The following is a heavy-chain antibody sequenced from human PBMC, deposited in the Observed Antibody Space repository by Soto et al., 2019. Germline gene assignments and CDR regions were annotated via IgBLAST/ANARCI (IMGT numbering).Heavy chain of an antibody. CDR2: IYPFYSDA. J-gene: IGHJ5*02. V-gene: IGHV5-51*01. D-gene: IGHD6-13*01. CDR1: GYSFTSYW. CDR3: ATAIAAADPYWFDP. Sequence: PGESLKISCKGSGYSFTSYWIVWVRQMPVKGLEFMGIIYPFYSDARESPSFQGHVTIGSYNSISASYLQWSSLKASDTAMYYCATAIAAADPYWFDPWGQGTMVTVSS.